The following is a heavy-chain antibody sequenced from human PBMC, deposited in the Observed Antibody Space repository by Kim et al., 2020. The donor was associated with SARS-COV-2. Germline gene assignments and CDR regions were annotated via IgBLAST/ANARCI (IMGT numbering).Heavy chain of an antibody. CDR3: ARVPQQLSERYFDL. D-gene: IGHD6-13*01. Sequence: SETLSLTCTVSGGSISSYYWSWIRQPPGKGLEWIGYIYYSGSTNYNPSLKSRVTISVDTSKNQFSLKLSSVTAADTAVYYCARVPQQLSERYFDLWGRGTLVTVSS. V-gene: IGHV4-59*01. J-gene: IGHJ2*01. CDR2: IYYSGST. CDR1: GGSISSYY.